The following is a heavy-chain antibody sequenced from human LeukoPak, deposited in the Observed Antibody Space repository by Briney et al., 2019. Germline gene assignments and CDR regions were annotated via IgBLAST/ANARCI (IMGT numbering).Heavy chain of an antibody. CDR3: ARGAGYCSSTSCRNWFDP. CDR2: IYYSGST. CDR1: GGSISSYY. J-gene: IGHJ5*02. V-gene: IGHV4-59*01. D-gene: IGHD2-2*01. Sequence: ASETLSLTCTVSGGSISSYYWSWIRQPPGKGLEWIGYIYYSGSTNYNPSLKSRVTISVDTSKNQFSLKLSSVTAADTAVYYCARGAGYCSSTSCRNWFDPWGQGTLVTVSS.